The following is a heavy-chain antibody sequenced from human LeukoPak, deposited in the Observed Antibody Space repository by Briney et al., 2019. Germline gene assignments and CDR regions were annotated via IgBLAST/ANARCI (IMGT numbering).Heavy chain of an antibody. CDR3: ARNPMVRGVNWFDP. CDR1: GGSISSYY. CDR2: IYYSGST. V-gene: IGHV4-59*01. J-gene: IGHJ5*02. Sequence: PSETLSLTCTVSGGSISSYYWSWIRQPPGKGLEWIGYIYYSGSTNYNPSLKSRVTISVDTSKNQFSLKLSSVTAADTAVYYCARNPMVRGVNWFDPWGQGTLVTVSS. D-gene: IGHD3-10*01.